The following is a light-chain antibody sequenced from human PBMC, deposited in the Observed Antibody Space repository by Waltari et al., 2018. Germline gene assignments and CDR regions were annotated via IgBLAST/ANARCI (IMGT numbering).Light chain of an antibody. CDR2: DVN. Sequence: QSALTQPPSVSGSPGQSVTISCPATKSAIGGWDRVSWYQQAPGSAPKLILFDVNNRPSGVPDRFSGSKSGNTASLTISGLQTEDEADYYCSSYTDNTVLFGGGTKLTVL. V-gene: IGLV2-18*02. CDR3: SSYTDNTVL. J-gene: IGLJ2*01. CDR1: KSAIGGWDR.